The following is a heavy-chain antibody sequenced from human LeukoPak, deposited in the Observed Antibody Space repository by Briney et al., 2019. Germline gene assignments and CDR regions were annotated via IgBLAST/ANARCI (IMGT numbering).Heavy chain of an antibody. CDR2: ISGSGGST. V-gene: IGHV3-23*01. CDR3: AKDTDVVVPEYFQY. D-gene: IGHD2-15*01. Sequence: GGSLRLSCAASGFTFTSYAMNWVRPAPGKGLEWVSAISGSGGSTYYADSVKGRFTVSRDNSENTLFLQMNSLRAEDTAIYYCAKDTDVVVPEYFQYWGQGTLVTVSS. J-gene: IGHJ1*01. CDR1: GFTFTSYA.